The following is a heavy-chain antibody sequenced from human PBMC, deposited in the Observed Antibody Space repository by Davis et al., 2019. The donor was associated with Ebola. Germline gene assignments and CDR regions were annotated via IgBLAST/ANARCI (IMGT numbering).Heavy chain of an antibody. J-gene: IGHJ4*02. Sequence: PGGSLRLSCAASGFTVSSNYMSWVRQAPGKGLEWVSVIYSGGSTYYADSVKGRFTISRDNSKNTLYLQMNSLGAEDTAVYYCARVAVAKYYFDDWGQGTLVTVSS. CDR1: GFTVSSNY. V-gene: IGHV3-53*01. CDR2: IYSGGST. CDR3: ARVAVAKYYFDD.